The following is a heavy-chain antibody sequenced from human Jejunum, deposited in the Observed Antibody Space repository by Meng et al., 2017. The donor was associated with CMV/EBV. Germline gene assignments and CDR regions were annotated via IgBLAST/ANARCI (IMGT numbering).Heavy chain of an antibody. CDR3: ARVDCSGNTCFSGFDY. J-gene: IGHJ4*02. D-gene: IGHD2-15*01. Sequence: SSHSATWNWIRQSPSRGLEWLARTYYRSKWYNDYAVSVKSRITINPDTSKNQFSLQLNSVTPEDTAVYYCARVDCSGNTCFSGFDYWGQGTLVTVSS. CDR2: TYYRSKWYN. V-gene: IGHV6-1*01. CDR1: SSHSAT.